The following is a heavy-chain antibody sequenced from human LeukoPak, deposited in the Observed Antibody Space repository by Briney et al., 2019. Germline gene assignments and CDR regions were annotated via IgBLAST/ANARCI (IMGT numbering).Heavy chain of an antibody. CDR1: GFTFDDYA. V-gene: IGHV3-9*03. CDR3: AKATNGYYYYMDV. J-gene: IGHJ6*03. D-gene: IGHD1-1*01. CDR2: ISWNSGSI. Sequence: PGRSLRLSCAASGFTFDDYAMHWVRQAPGKGLEWVSGISWNSGSIGYADSVKGRFTISRDNAKNSLYLQMNSLRAEDMALYYCAKATNGYYYYMDVLGKGTTVTISS.